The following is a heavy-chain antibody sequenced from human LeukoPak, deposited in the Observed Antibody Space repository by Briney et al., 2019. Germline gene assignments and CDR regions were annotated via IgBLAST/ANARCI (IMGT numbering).Heavy chain of an antibody. CDR2: INSDGSST. V-gene: IGHV3-74*01. Sequence: PGGSLRLSCAASGFTFSSYWMHWVRQAPGKGLVWVSRINSDGSSTSYADSVKGRFTISRDNSKNTLYLQMNSLRAEDTAVYYCARDSGSNFRDQYYYGMDVWGQGTTVTVSS. D-gene: IGHD1-7*01. CDR1: GFTFSSYW. J-gene: IGHJ6*02. CDR3: ARDSGSNFRDQYYYGMDV.